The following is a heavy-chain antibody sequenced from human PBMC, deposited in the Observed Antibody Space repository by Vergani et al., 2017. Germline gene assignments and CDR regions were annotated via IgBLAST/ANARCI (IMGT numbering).Heavy chain of an antibody. CDR1: GGSISSYY. Sequence: QLQLQESGSGLVKPSETLSLTCTVSGGSISSYYWSWIRQPPGKGLEWIGYIYYSGSTNYNPSLKSRVTISVDTSKNQFSLKLSSVTAADTAVYYCARNRFLEWIDIFDYYYYYMDVWGKGP. D-gene: IGHD3-3*01. CDR2: IYYSGST. J-gene: IGHJ6*03. V-gene: IGHV4-59*01. CDR3: ARNRFLEWIDIFDYYYYYMDV.